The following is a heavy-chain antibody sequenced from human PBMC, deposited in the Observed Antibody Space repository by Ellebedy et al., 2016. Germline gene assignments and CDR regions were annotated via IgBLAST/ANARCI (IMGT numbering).Heavy chain of an antibody. J-gene: IGHJ4*02. CDR3: ATDWSGDY. CDR1: GYTFTSYD. D-gene: IGHD3-3*01. CDR2: FDPEDGET. Sequence: ASVKVSXXASGYTFTSYDINWVRQAPGKGLEWMGGFDPEDGETIYAQKFQGRVTMTEDTSTDTAYMELSSLRSEDTAVYYCATDWSGDYWGQGTLVTVSS. V-gene: IGHV1-24*01.